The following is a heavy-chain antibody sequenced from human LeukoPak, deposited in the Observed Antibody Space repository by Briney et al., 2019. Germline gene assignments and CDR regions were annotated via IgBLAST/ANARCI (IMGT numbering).Heavy chain of an antibody. V-gene: IGHV5-51*01. CDR3: ARHPREGQLVSFWFDY. D-gene: IGHD6-6*01. J-gene: IGHJ4*02. Sequence: GESLKISCXGXGYSFTSYWIGWVRQMPGKGLEWMGIIYPGDSDTRYSPSFQGQVTISADKSISTAYLQWSSLKASDTAMYYCARHPREGQLVSFWFDYWGQGTLVTVSS. CDR2: IYPGDSDT. CDR1: GYSFTSYW.